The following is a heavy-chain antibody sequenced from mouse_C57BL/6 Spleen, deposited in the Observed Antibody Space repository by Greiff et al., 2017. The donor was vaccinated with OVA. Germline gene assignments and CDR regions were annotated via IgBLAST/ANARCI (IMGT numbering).Heavy chain of an antibody. V-gene: IGHV1-55*01. Sequence: QVQLQQPGAELVKPGASVKMSCKASGYTFTSYWITWVKQRPGQGLEWIGDIYPGSGSTNYNEKFKSKATLTVDTSSSTAYMQLSSLTSEDSAVYYWARPSITTVVDPFAYWGQGTLVTVSA. D-gene: IGHD1-1*01. CDR3: ARPSITTVVDPFAY. CDR1: GYTFTSYW. J-gene: IGHJ3*01. CDR2: IYPGSGST.